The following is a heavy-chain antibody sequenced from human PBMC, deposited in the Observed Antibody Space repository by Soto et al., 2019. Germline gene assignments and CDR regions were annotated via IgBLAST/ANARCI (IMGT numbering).Heavy chain of an antibody. D-gene: IGHD1-26*01. V-gene: IGHV4-4*02. J-gene: IGHJ4*02. CDR2: VYHSGST. CDR3: ARTSASGPRFDY. CDR1: GGSISTSNW. Sequence: QVQLQESGPGLVKPSGTLSLTCAVSGGSISTSNWWSWVRQPPGKGLEWIGEVYHSGSTNYNPSFKRRVXXXGXXSKNPFSLKLNSVTAADTALYYCARTSASGPRFDYWGQGSLVTVSS.